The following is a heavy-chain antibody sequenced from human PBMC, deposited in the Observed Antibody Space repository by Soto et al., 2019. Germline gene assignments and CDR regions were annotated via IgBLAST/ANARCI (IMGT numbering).Heavy chain of an antibody. CDR3: ASGTNGAFFVY. D-gene: IGHD2-8*01. CDR1: GFTFSNYY. CDR2: ISSRASTI. Sequence: QVQLVESGGGLVKPGGSLRLSCAASGFTFSNYYMSWIRQAPGKGLEWVSYISSRASTIFYADSVKGRFTLSRDNVKNPLYLQMNSLRAEDPAVYYCASGTNGAFFVYWGQGSLVAVSS. J-gene: IGHJ4*02. V-gene: IGHV3-11*01.